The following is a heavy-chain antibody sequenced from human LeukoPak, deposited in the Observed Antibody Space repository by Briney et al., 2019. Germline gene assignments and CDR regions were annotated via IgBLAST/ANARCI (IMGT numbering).Heavy chain of an antibody. V-gene: IGHV3-7*04. Sequence: GGSLRLSCAASGFTFGSYWMSWVRQAPGKGLEWVANIKQDGSEKYYVDSVKGRFTISRDNAKNSLYLQMNSLRAEDTAVYHCAREVGATIYFDYWGQGILATVSS. J-gene: IGHJ4*02. CDR1: GFTFGSYW. CDR2: IKQDGSEK. D-gene: IGHD1-26*01. CDR3: AREVGATIYFDY.